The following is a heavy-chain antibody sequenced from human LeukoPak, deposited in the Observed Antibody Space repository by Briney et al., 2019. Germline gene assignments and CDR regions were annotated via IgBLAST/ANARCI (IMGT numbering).Heavy chain of an antibody. CDR2: IWYDGSNK. CDR1: GFTFSSYG. J-gene: IGHJ4*02. V-gene: IGHV3-33*01. CDR3: AREGVARGNDY. Sequence: VQPGRSLRLSCAASGFTFSSYGMHWDRQAPGKGLEWVAVIWYDGSNKYYADSVKGRFTISRDNSKNTLYLQMNSLRAEDTAVYYCAREGVARGNDYWGQGTLVTVSS. D-gene: IGHD5-12*01.